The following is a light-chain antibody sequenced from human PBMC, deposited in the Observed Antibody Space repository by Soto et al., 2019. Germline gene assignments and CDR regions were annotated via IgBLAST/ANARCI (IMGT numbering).Light chain of an antibody. Sequence: MLTQSQGTLSVSPGDRATLSCRAGQGVTTNFAWYQQKSGKSPRLVIYDVSIRATGVPARFSGTGHETDLTIAISGMKSEDSEVYFCQQYNNWAFSFGHGTRLEIK. J-gene: IGKJ5*01. V-gene: IGKV3-15*01. CDR2: DVS. CDR1: QGVTTN. CDR3: QQYNNWAFS.